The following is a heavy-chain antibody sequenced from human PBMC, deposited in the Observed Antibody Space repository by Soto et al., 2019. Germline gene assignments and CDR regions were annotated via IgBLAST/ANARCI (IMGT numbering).Heavy chain of an antibody. V-gene: IGHV4-59*01. CDR2: IYYSGST. Sequence: SETLSLTCTVSGGSISSYYWSWIRQPPGKGLEWIGYIYYSGSTNYNPSLKSRVTISVDTSKNQFSLKLSSVTAADTAVYYCARVSARYFDWLDVYWGQGTLVTVSS. CDR3: ARVSARYFDWLDVY. D-gene: IGHD3-9*01. CDR1: GGSISSYY. J-gene: IGHJ4*02.